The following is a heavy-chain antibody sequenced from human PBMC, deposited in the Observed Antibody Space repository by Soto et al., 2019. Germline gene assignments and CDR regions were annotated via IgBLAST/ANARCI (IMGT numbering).Heavy chain of an antibody. J-gene: IGHJ4*02. Sequence: EVHLVESGGGLVQPGGSLRLSCAVSGFTFRSYSMHWVRQSPGKGLEWISYISSGGDTKYYADSVTGRFTISRDNAKNSLFLQMSSLRAEDTAVYYCARGFMWIDYWGQGTWVTVSS. V-gene: IGHV3-48*01. CDR3: ARGFMWIDY. CDR2: ISSGGDTK. D-gene: IGHD2-21*01. CDR1: GFTFRSYS.